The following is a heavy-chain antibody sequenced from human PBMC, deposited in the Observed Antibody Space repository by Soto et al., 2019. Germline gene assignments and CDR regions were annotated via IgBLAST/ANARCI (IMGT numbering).Heavy chain of an antibody. D-gene: IGHD3-22*01. CDR3: AKDHSHSSGYLGDY. V-gene: IGHV3-30*18. CDR2: ISYDGSNK. Sequence: GGALRLSCAGSGLTLSRYGIYWGRPAPGKGLEWVAVISYDGSNKYYADSVKGRFTISRDNSKNTLYLQMNSLRAEDTAVYYCAKDHSHSSGYLGDYWGQGTLVTVSS. CDR1: GLTLSRYG. J-gene: IGHJ4*02.